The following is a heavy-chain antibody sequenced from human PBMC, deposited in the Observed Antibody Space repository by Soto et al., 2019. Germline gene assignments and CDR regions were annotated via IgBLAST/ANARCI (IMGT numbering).Heavy chain of an antibody. V-gene: IGHV1-18*01. CDR3: ARDKNTYSSGWPDVY. Sequence: QVQLVQSGAEVKKPGASVKVSCKASGYTFTSYGISWVRQAPGQGPEWMGWISAYNGNTNYAQKLQGRVTMTTDTSTSTAYMELRSLRSDDTAVYYCARDKNTYSSGWPDVYWGQGTLVTVSS. CDR1: GYTFTSYG. D-gene: IGHD6-19*01. J-gene: IGHJ4*02. CDR2: ISAYNGNT.